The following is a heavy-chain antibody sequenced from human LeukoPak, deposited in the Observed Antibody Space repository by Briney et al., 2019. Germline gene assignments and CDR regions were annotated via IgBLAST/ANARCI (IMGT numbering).Heavy chain of an antibody. CDR3: VRHAGSGWFFHFDS. J-gene: IGHJ4*02. CDR1: GGSISSSSYY. V-gene: IGHV4-39*01. D-gene: IGHD6-19*01. CDR2: TYYSGNS. Sequence: PSETLSLTCTVSGGSISSSSYYWGWVRQPPGKGLEWIGATYYSGNSYFNPSVTSRVTISVDTSKNQFSLKLSSVTAADTAVYFCVRHAGSGWFFHFDSWGQGILVTVSS.